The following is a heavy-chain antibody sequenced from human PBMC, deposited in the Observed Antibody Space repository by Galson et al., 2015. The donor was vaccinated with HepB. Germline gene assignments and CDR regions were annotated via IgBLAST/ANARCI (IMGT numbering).Heavy chain of an antibody. D-gene: IGHD6-13*01. CDR1: GFTFSNYW. CDR2: INSDGTYI. CDR3: ARTPGAAAGFFDY. J-gene: IGHJ4*02. V-gene: IGHV3-74*01. Sequence: SLRLSCAASGFTFSNYWMHWVRQAPGKGLVWVSRINSDGTYITYADSVKGRFTISRDNAKNTLYLQMNSPRAEDTALYYCARTPGAAAGFFDYVGQGSLVTVSS.